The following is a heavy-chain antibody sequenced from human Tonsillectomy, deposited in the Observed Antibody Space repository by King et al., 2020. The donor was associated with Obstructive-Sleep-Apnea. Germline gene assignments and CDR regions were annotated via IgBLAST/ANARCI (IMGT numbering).Heavy chain of an antibody. V-gene: IGHV3-23*04. CDR2: ISGSGGST. J-gene: IGHJ4*02. CDR3: AKGGSMVRGVIRDFDY. D-gene: IGHD3-10*01. CDR1: GFTFSSYA. Sequence: VQLVESGGGLVQPGGSLRLSCAASGFTFSSYAMSWVHQAPGKGLEWVSAISGSGGSTYYADSVKGRFTISRDNSKNTLYLQMNSLRAEDTAVYYCAKGGSMVRGVIRDFDYWGQGTLVTVSS.